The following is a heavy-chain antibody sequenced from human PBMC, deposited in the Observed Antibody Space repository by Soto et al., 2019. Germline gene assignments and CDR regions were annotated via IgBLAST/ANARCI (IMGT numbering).Heavy chain of an antibody. J-gene: IGHJ5*02. Sequence: PGGSLRLSGAASVFTFISYAMSWVRQAPGKGLECVSAISGIGVITYYSGSVKGRFTISRDNSKNTLYLQMNSLRAEDTAVYYFAKGRGAWYYYGSGSPGGGYLAWGQGTLVTVSS. V-gene: IGHV3-23*01. CDR2: ISGIGVIT. CDR3: AKGRGAWYYYGSGSPGGGYLA. CDR1: VFTFISYA. D-gene: IGHD3-10*01.